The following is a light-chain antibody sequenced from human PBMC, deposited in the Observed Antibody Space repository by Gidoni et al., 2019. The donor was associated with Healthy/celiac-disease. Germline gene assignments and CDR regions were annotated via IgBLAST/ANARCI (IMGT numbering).Light chain of an antibody. J-gene: IGKJ4*01. CDR1: QSVSSY. V-gene: IGKV3-11*01. CDR2: DAS. Sequence: EIVLTQSLATLSLSPGERATLSCRASQSVSSYLAWYQQKPSQAPRLLIYDASNRATGIPARFSGSGSGTDFTLTISSLEPEDFAVYYCQQRSNWPPLTFGGGTKVEIK. CDR3: QQRSNWPPLT.